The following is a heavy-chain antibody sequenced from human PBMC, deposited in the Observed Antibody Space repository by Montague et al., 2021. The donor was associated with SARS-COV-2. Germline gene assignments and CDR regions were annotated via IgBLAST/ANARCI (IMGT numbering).Heavy chain of an antibody. J-gene: IGHJ3*02. D-gene: IGHD3-22*01. CDR2: IDWDDDK. V-gene: IGHV2-70*11. CDR1: GFSLSTSGMC. Sequence: PALVKPTQTLTLTCTFSGFSLSTSGMCVSWIRQPPGRALEWLARIDWDDDKYYSTSLKTRLTISKDTSKNQVVLTMTNMDPVDTATYYCARTPYYYDSSGYYYGAFDIWGRGTMVTVSS. CDR3: ARTPYYYDSSGYYYGAFDI.